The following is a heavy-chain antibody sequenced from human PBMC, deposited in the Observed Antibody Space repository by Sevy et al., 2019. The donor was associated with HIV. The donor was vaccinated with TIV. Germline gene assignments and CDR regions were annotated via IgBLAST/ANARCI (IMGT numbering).Heavy chain of an antibody. V-gene: IGHV3-30*02. J-gene: IGHJ4*02. CDR1: GFTFSSYG. Sequence: GGSLRLSCAASGFTFSSYGMHWVRQAPGKGLEWVAFIRYDGSNKYYADSVKGRFTISRDNSKNTLYLQMNSLRAEDTAAYYCANDIVVVPAAMGNDYWGQGTLVTVSS. D-gene: IGHD2-2*01. CDR2: IRYDGSNK. CDR3: ANDIVVVPAAMGNDY.